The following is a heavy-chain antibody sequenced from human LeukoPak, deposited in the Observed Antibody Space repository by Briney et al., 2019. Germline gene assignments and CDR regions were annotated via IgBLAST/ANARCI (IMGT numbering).Heavy chain of an antibody. Sequence: PGGSLRLSCAASGFTFSSYAMSWVRQAPGKGLEWVSAISGSGGSTYYADSVKGRFTISRDNSKNTLYLQMNSLRAEDTAVYYCARGDVVGIAAAGAYFDYWGQGTLVTVSS. CDR2: ISGSGGST. D-gene: IGHD6-13*01. CDR3: ARGDVVGIAAAGAYFDY. J-gene: IGHJ4*02. CDR1: GFTFSSYA. V-gene: IGHV3-23*01.